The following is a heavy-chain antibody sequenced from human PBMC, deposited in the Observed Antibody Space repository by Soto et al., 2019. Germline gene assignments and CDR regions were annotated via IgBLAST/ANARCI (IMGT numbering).Heavy chain of an antibody. V-gene: IGHV3-21*01. D-gene: IGHD4-17*01. Sequence: EVQLVESGGGLVKPGGSLRLSCEASGFTFRSYSMNWVRQAPGKGLEWVSSISTTSTYIYYGDSVKGRFTISRDNAKNSLSLQMNSLRAEDTASDYCARDGDDYGDYKRAFDIWGQGTTVTVSS. J-gene: IGHJ3*02. CDR2: ISTTSTYI. CDR3: ARDGDDYGDYKRAFDI. CDR1: GFTFRSYS.